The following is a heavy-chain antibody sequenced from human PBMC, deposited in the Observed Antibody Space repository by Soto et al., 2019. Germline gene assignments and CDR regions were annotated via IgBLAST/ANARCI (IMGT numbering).Heavy chain of an antibody. CDR3: AGTSITIFGVVITRALYGMDV. D-gene: IGHD3-3*01. V-gene: IGHV4-59*01. J-gene: IGHJ6*02. CDR2: IYYSGST. CDR1: GGSISSYY. Sequence: SETLSLTCTVSGGSISSYYWSWIRQPPGKGLEWIGYIYYSGSTNYNPSLKSRVTISVDTSKNPFSLTLSSVTAADTAVYYCAGTSITIFGVVITRALYGMDVWGQRTTVTVSS.